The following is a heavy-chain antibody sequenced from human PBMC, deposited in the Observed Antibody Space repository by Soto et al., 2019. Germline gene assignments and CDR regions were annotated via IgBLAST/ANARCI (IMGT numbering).Heavy chain of an antibody. V-gene: IGHV3-64*02. Sequence: GGSLRLSCAASGFTFSSYAMHWVRQAPGKGLEYVSAISSNGGSTYYADSVKGRFTISRDNSKNTLYLQMGSLRAEDMAVYYCAKDPPNQWQLVSNGMDVWGQGTTVTVSS. D-gene: IGHD6-6*01. CDR1: GFTFSSYA. CDR2: ISSNGGST. J-gene: IGHJ6*02. CDR3: AKDPPNQWQLVSNGMDV.